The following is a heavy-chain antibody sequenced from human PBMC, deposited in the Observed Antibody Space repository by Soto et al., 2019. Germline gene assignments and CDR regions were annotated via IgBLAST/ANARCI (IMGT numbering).Heavy chain of an antibody. CDR3: ARDSSSYYDSSGYSPPGFDY. CDR2: ISAYNGNT. V-gene: IGHV1-18*01. J-gene: IGHJ4*02. D-gene: IGHD3-22*01. Sequence: VQLVQSGAEVKKPGASVKVSCKASGYTFTSYGISWVRQAPGQGLEWMGWISAYNGNTNYAQKLQGRVTMTTDTSTSTAYMELRSLRSDDTAVYYCARDSSSYYDSSGYSPPGFDYWGQGTLVTVSS. CDR1: GYTFTSYG.